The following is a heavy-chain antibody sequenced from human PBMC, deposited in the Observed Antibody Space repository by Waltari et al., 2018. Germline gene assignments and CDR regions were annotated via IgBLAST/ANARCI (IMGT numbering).Heavy chain of an antibody. CDR2: IYYSGST. CDR1: GGSISSGCYY. D-gene: IGHD4-4*01. J-gene: IGHJ6*02. V-gene: IGHV4-31*03. Sequence: QVQLQESGPGLVKPSQTLSLTCPVSGGSISSGCYYWRWIRPHPGKGLEWIGYIYYSGSTYYNPSLKSRVTISVDTSKNQFSLKLSSVTAADTAVYYCARDRGLQYPTYYYYGMDVWGQGTTVTVSS. CDR3: ARDRGLQYPTYYYYGMDV.